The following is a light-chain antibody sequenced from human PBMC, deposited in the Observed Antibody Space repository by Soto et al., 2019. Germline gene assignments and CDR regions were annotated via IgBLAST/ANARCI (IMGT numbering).Light chain of an antibody. J-gene: IGKJ1*01. Sequence: EIVLTHFPGTLSLSPGERATLSCRASQSVSNNYLAWYQQKPGQAPRLLIYGASNRATGIPDRFSGSGSGTDFTLTISRVEPEDFAVYYCQQYGSSGTFGQGTKVDIK. CDR2: GAS. CDR3: QQYGSSGT. V-gene: IGKV3-20*01. CDR1: QSVSNNY.